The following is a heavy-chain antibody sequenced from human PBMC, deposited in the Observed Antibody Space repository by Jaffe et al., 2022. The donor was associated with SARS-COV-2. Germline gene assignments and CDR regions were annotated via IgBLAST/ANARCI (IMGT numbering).Heavy chain of an antibody. Sequence: EVQLVESGGGLVQPGGSLRLSCAASGFTFSSYSMNWVRQAPGKGLEWVSYISSSSSTIYYADSVKGRFTISRDNAKNSLYLQMNSLRDEDTAVYYCARAGRMKWELPPAGAFDIWGQGTMVTVSS. D-gene: IGHD1-26*01. CDR1: GFTFSSYS. V-gene: IGHV3-48*02. CDR3: ARAGRMKWELPPAGAFDI. CDR2: ISSSSSTI. J-gene: IGHJ3*02.